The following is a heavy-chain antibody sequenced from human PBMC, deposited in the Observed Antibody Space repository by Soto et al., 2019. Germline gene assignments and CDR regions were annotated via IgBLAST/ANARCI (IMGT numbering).Heavy chain of an antibody. CDR3: ARAIHDYHNLIRWFDP. V-gene: IGHV4-30-2*01. J-gene: IGHJ5*02. CDR1: GGSISSGGYS. CDR2: IYHSGST. D-gene: IGHD4-17*01. Sequence: PSETLSLTCAVSGGSISSGGYSWSWIRQPPGKGLEWIGYIYHSGSTYYNPSLKSRVTISVDRSKNQFSLKLSSVTAADTAVYYCARAIHDYHNLIRWFDPWGQGTLVSFS.